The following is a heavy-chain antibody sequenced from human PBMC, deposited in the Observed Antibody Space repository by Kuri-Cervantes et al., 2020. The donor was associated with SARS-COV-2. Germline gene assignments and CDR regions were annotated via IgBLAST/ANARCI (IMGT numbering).Heavy chain of an antibody. J-gene: IGHJ4*02. CDR3: TRMSTQYYDFWSGGYRDFDY. CDR2: IKSKAYGETA. V-gene: IGHV3-49*03. D-gene: IGHD3-3*01. Sequence: GGSLRRSCTTSGFSFRDFGVTWFRQVPGKGLEWVGFIKSKAYGETAEYAASVKGRFTISRDDSKTIAYLQMNSLKTEDTAVYYCTRMSTQYYDFWSGGYRDFDYWGQGILVTVSS. CDR1: GFSFRDFG.